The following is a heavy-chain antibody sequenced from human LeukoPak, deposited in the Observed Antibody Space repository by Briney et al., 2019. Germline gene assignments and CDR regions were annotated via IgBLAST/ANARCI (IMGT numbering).Heavy chain of an antibody. CDR2: INHSGST. D-gene: IGHD3-22*01. J-gene: IGHJ5*02. CDR3: ARGLPPEYYYDSSGYRPSDP. Sequence: SETLSLTCAVYGGSFSDYYWSWIRQPPGKGLEWIGEINHSGSTNYNPSLKSRVTISVDTSKNQFSLKLSSVTAADTAVYYCARGLPPEYYYDSSGYRPSDPWGQGTLVTVSS. V-gene: IGHV4-34*01. CDR1: GGSFSDYY.